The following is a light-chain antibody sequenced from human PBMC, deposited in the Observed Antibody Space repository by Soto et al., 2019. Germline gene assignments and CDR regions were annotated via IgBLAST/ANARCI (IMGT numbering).Light chain of an antibody. Sequence: DIVMTQSPLSLPVTPGEPASISCRSSQSLLHSNGYNYLDWYLQKPGQSPQLLIYLGSNRASGAPDRFSGSGSGTDFPLKISRVEAEDVGVYYCMQALQTPVTFGGGTKVEIK. CDR1: QSLLHSNGYNY. V-gene: IGKV2-28*01. J-gene: IGKJ4*01. CDR3: MQALQTPVT. CDR2: LGS.